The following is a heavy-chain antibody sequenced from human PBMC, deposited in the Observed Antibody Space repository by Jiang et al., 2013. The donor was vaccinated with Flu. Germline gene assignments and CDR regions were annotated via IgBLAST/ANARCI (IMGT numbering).Heavy chain of an antibody. CDR3: ARDYGADAFDI. V-gene: IGHV3-7*03. CDR1: GFTFSSYW. J-gene: IGHJ3*02. Sequence: GLVQPGGSLRLSCAASGFTFSSYWMSWVRQAPGKGLEWVANIKQDGSEKYYVDSVKGRFTIPRDNAKNSLYLQMNSLRAEDTAVYYCARDYGADAFDIWGQGTMVTVSS. D-gene: IGHD4-17*01. CDR2: IKQDGSEK.